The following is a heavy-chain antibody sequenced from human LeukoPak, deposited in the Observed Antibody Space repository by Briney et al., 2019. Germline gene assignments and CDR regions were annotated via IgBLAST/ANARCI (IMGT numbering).Heavy chain of an antibody. CDR3: ARGVTGIYYYYYMDV. J-gene: IGHJ6*03. Sequence: ASVKVSCKASGYTFTGYYIHWVRQAPGQGLEWMGWINPNSGDTNYAQKFQGEVTMTRDTSVSTAYMELSRLRSDDTAVYYCARGVTGIYYYYYMDVWGKGTTVTVSS. CDR2: INPNSGDT. V-gene: IGHV1-2*02. CDR1: GYTFTGYY. D-gene: IGHD3-10*01.